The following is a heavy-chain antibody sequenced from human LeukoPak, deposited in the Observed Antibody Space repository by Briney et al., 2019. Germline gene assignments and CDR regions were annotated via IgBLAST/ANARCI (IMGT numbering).Heavy chain of an antibody. J-gene: IGHJ4*02. CDR3: ARDFGVRAAAGTGTSY. CDR2: ISSSSSTI. Sequence: GGSLRLSCAASGFTFSSYSMNWVRQAPGKGLEWVSYISSSSSTIYYADSVKGRFAISRDNAKNSLYLQMNSLRAEDTAVYYCARDFGVRAAAGTGTSYWGQGTLVTVSS. D-gene: IGHD6-13*01. CDR1: GFTFSSYS. V-gene: IGHV3-48*04.